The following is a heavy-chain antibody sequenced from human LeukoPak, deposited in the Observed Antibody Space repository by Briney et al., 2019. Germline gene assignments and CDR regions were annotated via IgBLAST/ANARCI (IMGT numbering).Heavy chain of an antibody. CDR2: ISGSGGST. CDR3: AKDRGTIFGVVYYSDY. J-gene: IGHJ4*02. Sequence: GGSLRLSCAASGFTFSSYAMSWVRQAPGKGLEWVSAISGSGGSTYYADSVKGRFTISRDNSKNTLYLQMNSLRAEDTAVYYCAKDRGTIFGVVYYSDYWGQGTLVTVSS. D-gene: IGHD3-3*01. CDR1: GFTFSSYA. V-gene: IGHV3-23*01.